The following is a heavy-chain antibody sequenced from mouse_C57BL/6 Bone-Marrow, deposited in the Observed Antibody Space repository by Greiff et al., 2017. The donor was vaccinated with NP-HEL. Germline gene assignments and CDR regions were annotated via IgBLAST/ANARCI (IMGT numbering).Heavy chain of an antibody. CDR3: TRGGDYWYFDV. CDR2: IDPETGGT. Sequence: QVQLQQSGAELVRPGASVTLSCKASGYTFTAYEMHWVKQTPVHGLEWIGAIDPETGGTAYNQKFKGKAILTADKSSSTAYMELRSLTSEDSAVYYCTRGGDYWYFDVWGTGTTVTVSS. V-gene: IGHV1-15*01. CDR1: GYTFTAYE. J-gene: IGHJ1*03.